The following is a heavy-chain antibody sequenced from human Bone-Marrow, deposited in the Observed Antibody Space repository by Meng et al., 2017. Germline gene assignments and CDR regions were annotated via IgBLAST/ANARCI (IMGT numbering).Heavy chain of an antibody. CDR1: GGSISGSSSYY. V-gene: IGHV4-39*01. J-gene: IGHJ5*02. D-gene: IGHD3-9*01. CDR2: IFYSGST. CDR3: ARHFESPSFET. Sequence: QLQLQESGPGLVKPSETLSLTCTVPGGSISGSSSYYWAWVRQPPGKGLEWVGSIFYSGSTYYNRSLKGRVTISADTSKNQFSLKLSSVTAADTAVFYCARHFESPSFETWGQGILVTVSS.